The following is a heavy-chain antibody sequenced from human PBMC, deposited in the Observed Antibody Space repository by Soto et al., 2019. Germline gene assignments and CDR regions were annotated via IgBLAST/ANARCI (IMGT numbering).Heavy chain of an antibody. Sequence: GSLRLSCAASGFAFTNAWITWVRQAPGKALEWVGRIRSQIDGGTTDYAAPVKGRFTISRDDSKNTLYLQMNSLKTEDTAVYYCTTVAYGEYVSDYWGQGTLVTVSS. J-gene: IGHJ4*02. D-gene: IGHD4-17*01. CDR1: GFAFTNAW. V-gene: IGHV3-15*01. CDR2: IRSQIDGGTT. CDR3: TTVAYGEYVSDY.